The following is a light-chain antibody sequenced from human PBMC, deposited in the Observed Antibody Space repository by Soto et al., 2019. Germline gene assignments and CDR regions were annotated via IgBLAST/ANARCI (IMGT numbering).Light chain of an antibody. V-gene: IGKV3-15*01. Sequence: EIVVTQSPATLSVSPGERATLSCRASQSVSGNLAWYQQKPGQAPRLLIYGASTRATGIPARFRGSGSETEYTLTISSLQSEDLAVYYCQQDNKWPPAFGQGNKVEIK. CDR3: QQDNKWPPA. J-gene: IGKJ1*01. CDR1: QSVSGN. CDR2: GAS.